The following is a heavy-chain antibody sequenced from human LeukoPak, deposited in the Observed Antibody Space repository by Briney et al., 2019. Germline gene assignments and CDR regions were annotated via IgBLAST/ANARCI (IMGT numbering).Heavy chain of an antibody. D-gene: IGHD3-22*01. J-gene: IGHJ4*02. CDR3: ARSYYDSSGYVDY. Sequence: PSETPSLTCTVSGGSISSYYWSWIRQPPGKGLEWIGYIYYSGSTNYNPSLKSRVTISVDTSKNQFSLKLSSVTAADTAVYYCARSYYDSSGYVDYWGQGTLVTVSS. CDR2: IYYSGST. V-gene: IGHV4-59*08. CDR1: GGSISSYY.